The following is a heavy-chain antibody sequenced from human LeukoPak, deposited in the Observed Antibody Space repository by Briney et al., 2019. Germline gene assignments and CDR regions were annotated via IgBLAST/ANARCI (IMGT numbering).Heavy chain of an antibody. J-gene: IGHJ4*02. CDR3: ARHDAVTTSELFDY. D-gene: IGHD4-17*01. Sequence: GSLRLSCAASGFTFSSYEMNWVRQPPGKGLEWIGSIYYSGSTYYNPSLKSRVTISVDTSKNQFSLKLRSVTAADTAVYYCARHDAVTTSELFDYWGQGTLVTVSS. V-gene: IGHV4-39*01. CDR2: IYYSGST. CDR1: GFTFSSYE.